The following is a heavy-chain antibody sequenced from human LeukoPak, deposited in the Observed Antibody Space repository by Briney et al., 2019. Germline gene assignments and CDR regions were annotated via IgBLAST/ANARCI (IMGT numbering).Heavy chain of an antibody. V-gene: IGHV1-2*02. Sequence: ASVKVSCKASGYTFTGYYMHWVRQAPGQGLEWMGWINPNSGGTNYAQKLQGRVTMTRDTSISTAYMELSRLRSGDTAVYYCARVNRDLARRQYGFDPWGQGTLVTVSS. D-gene: IGHD1-14*01. CDR2: INPNSGGT. CDR3: ARVNRDLARRQYGFDP. J-gene: IGHJ5*02. CDR1: GYTFTGYY.